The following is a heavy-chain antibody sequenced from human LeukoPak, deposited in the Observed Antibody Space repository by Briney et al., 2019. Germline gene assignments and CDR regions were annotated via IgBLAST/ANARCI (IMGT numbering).Heavy chain of an antibody. V-gene: IGHV3-21*01. CDR2: ISSSSSYI. CDR3: ARFGSQQLVSHAEYFQH. J-gene: IGHJ1*01. D-gene: IGHD6-13*01. CDR1: GSTFSSYS. Sequence: GGSLRLSCAASGSTFSSYSMNWVRQAPGKGLEWVSSISSSSSYIYYADSVKGRFTISRDNAKNSLYLQMNSLRAEDTAVYYCARFGSQQLVSHAEYFQHWGQGTLVTVSS.